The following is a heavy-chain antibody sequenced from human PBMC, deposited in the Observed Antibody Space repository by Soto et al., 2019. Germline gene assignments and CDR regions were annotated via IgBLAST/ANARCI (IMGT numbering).Heavy chain of an antibody. CDR1: GGTFSSYA. Sequence: SVKVSCKASGGTFSSYAISWVRQAPGQGLEWMGGINPIFGTANYAQKFQGRVTMTTDDSTSTAYMELRSLRSDDTAVYYCARAVLLWNWFDPWGQGTLVTVSS. D-gene: IGHD3-10*01. V-gene: IGHV1-69*05. CDR3: ARAVLLWNWFDP. CDR2: INPIFGTA. J-gene: IGHJ5*02.